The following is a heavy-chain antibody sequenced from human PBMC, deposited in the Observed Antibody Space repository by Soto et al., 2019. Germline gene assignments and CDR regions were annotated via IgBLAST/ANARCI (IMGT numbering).Heavy chain of an antibody. CDR2: INAGNGNT. Sequence: ASVKVSCKASGYTFTSYAMHWVRQAPGQRLEWMGWINAGNGNTKYSQKFQGRVTITRDTSASTAYMELSSLRSEDTAVYYCARDNSYDYVWGSYRYGWFDPWGQGTLVTVS. CDR1: GYTFTSYA. D-gene: IGHD3-16*02. J-gene: IGHJ5*02. CDR3: ARDNSYDYVWGSYRYGWFDP. V-gene: IGHV1-3*01.